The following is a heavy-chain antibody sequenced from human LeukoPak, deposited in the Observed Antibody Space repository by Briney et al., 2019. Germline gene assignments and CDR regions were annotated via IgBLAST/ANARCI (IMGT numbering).Heavy chain of an antibody. CDR1: GFTFSSYS. V-gene: IGHV3-21*01. CDR2: ISSSSYI. Sequence: GGSLRLSCAASGFTFSSYSMTWVRQAPGKGLEWVSSISSSSYIYYADSVKGRFTISRDNAKNSLYLQMNSLRAEDTAVYYCATPRPERPERIFDYWGQGTLVTVSS. D-gene: IGHD1-14*01. CDR3: ATPRPERPERIFDY. J-gene: IGHJ4*02.